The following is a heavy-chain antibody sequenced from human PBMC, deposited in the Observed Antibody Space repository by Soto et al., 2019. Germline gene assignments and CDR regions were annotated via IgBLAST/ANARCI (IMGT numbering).Heavy chain of an antibody. D-gene: IGHD4-17*01. CDR3: ARDTVTRYYYYGMDV. V-gene: IGHV1-8*01. J-gene: IGHJ6*02. CDR1: GYTFTSYD. CDR2: MNPNSGNT. Sequence: ASVKVSCKASGYTFTSYDINWVRQATGQGLEWMGWMNPNSGNTGYAQKFQGRVTMTRNTSISTAYMELRSLRSDDTAVYYCARDTVTRYYYYGMDVWGQGTTVTVSS.